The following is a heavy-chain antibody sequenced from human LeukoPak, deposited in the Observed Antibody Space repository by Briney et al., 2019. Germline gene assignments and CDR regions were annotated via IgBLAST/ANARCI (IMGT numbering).Heavy chain of an antibody. CDR2: IYSGGNT. CDR1: GFTVSSNY. CDR3: TRDQMNY. Sequence: PGGSLRLSCAASGFTVSSNYMSWVRQAPGKGLEWVSVIYSGGNTYYADSVKGRFTISRDTSKNTVSLQMNSLRVEDTAMYYCTRDQMNYWGQGTLVTVSS. J-gene: IGHJ4*02. D-gene: IGHD5-24*01. V-gene: IGHV3-53*01.